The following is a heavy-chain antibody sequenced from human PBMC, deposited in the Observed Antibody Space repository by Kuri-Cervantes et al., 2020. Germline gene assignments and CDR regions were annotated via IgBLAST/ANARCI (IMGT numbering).Heavy chain of an antibody. CDR1: GGSISSGGYS. Sequence: SETLSLTCAVSGGSISSGGYSWSWIRQPPGKGLEGIGYIYHSGSTYYNPSLKSRVTISVDRTKNQFSLQLNSVTPEDTAVYYCARGGSNWFDPWGQGILVTVSS. V-gene: IGHV4-30-2*01. CDR2: IYHSGST. D-gene: IGHD3-10*01. J-gene: IGHJ5*02. CDR3: ARGGSNWFDP.